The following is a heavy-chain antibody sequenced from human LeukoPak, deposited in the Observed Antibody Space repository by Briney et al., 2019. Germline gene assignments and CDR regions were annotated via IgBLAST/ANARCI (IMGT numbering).Heavy chain of an antibody. D-gene: IGHD3-16*01. Sequence: AASVKVSCKASGGTFSSYAISWVRQAPGQGLEWMGRIIPILGIANYAQKFQGRVTITAGKSTSTAYMELSSLRSEDTAVYYCARVNNYGYVWGSYIDYWGQGTLVTVSS. CDR3: ARVNNYGYVWGSYIDY. J-gene: IGHJ4*02. CDR2: IIPILGIA. V-gene: IGHV1-69*04. CDR1: GGTFSSYA.